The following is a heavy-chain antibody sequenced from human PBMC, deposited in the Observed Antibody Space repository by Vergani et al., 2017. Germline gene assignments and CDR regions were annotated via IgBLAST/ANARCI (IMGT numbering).Heavy chain of an antibody. CDR3: AKDRGEGDACDI. D-gene: IGHD3-16*01. CDR1: GFTFSSYG. J-gene: IGHJ3*02. Sequence: QVQLVESGGGVVQPGRSLRLSCAASGFTFSSYGMHWVRQAPGKGLEWVAVISYDGSNKYYADSVKGRFTISRDNSKNTLYLQMNSLRAEDTAVYYCAKDRGEGDACDIWGQGTMVTVSS. V-gene: IGHV3-30*18. CDR2: ISYDGSNK.